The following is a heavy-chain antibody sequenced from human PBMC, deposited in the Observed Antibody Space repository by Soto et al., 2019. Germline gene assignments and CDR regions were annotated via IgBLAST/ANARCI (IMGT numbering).Heavy chain of an antibody. D-gene: IGHD3-22*01. CDR3: AGSYYYDWFDP. J-gene: IGHJ5*02. Sequence: SETLSLTCAVSGGSISSGGYSWSWIRQPPGKGLEWIGYIYYSGSTNYNPSLKSRVTISVDTSKNQFSLKLSSVTAADTAVYYCAGSYYYDWFDPWGQGTLVTVSS. V-gene: IGHV4-61*08. CDR1: GGSISSGGYS. CDR2: IYYSGST.